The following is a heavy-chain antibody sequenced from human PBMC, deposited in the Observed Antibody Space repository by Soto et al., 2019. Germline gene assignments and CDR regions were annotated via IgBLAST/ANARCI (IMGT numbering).Heavy chain of an antibody. V-gene: IGHV3-23*01. Sequence: GGSLRLSCAASGFTFGSYGMNWVRQAPGKGLEWVSAITASGATTYYADSVKGRFTVSRDNSKRTLYLQMNNLRAEDTAVYHFSTHGDSHGYYLDYWGTGSLVTVSS. CDR2: ITASGATT. CDR1: GFTFGSYG. CDR3: STHGDSHGYYLDY. D-gene: IGHD4-17*01. J-gene: IGHJ4*02.